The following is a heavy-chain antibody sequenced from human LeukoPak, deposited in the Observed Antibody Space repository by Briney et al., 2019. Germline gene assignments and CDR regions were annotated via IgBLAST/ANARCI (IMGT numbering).Heavy chain of an antibody. CDR2: INPNSGGT. CDR1: GYTFTGYY. J-gene: IGHJ3*02. Sequence: GAPVKVSCKASGYTFTGYYMHWVRQAPGQGLEWMGWINPNSGGTNYAQNFQGRVTMTRDTSIGTAYMELSRLRSDDTAVYYCARPPPSTTDAFDIWGQGTMVTVSS. V-gene: IGHV1-2*02. D-gene: IGHD1-1*01. CDR3: ARPPPSTTDAFDI.